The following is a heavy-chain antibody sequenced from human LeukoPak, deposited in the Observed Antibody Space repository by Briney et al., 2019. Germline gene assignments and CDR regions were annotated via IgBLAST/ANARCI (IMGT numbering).Heavy chain of an antibody. Sequence: GGSLRLSCAASGFTFSDYNMHWVRQATGKGLEWVSAIGTAGDTYYTGSVRGRFTISRENAKNSLYLQMNSLRAGDTAVYYCARVAKERVGGVYYFDYWGQGTLVTVSS. J-gene: IGHJ4*02. CDR3: ARVAKERVGGVYYFDY. CDR1: GFTFSDYN. D-gene: IGHD1-1*01. CDR2: IGTAGDT. V-gene: IGHV3-13*01.